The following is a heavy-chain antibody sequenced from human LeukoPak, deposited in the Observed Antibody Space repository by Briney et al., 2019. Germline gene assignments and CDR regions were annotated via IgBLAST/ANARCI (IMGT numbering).Heavy chain of an antibody. CDR1: GGSISSYY. V-gene: IGHV4-59*08. CDR2: IYHSGNT. Sequence: PSETLSLTCTVSGGSISSYYWTWIRQPPGKGLEWIGSIYHSGNTYYNPSLKSRVTIPVDTSKNHFSLRLSSLTAADTAVYYCARHAPDCNNTNCYYYYYYMDVWGKGTTVTVSS. J-gene: IGHJ6*03. D-gene: IGHD2-2*01. CDR3: ARHAPDCNNTNCYYYYYYMDV.